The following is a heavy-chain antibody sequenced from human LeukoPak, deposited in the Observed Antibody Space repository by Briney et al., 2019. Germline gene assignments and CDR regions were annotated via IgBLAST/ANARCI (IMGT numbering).Heavy chain of an antibody. CDR2: ISGDGGST. D-gene: IGHD6-19*01. CDR3: ARESESSGWYDY. V-gene: IGHV3-43*02. Sequence: GGSLGLSCAAPGFMFHDYAIHWVRQAPGKGLEWVSLISGDGGSTFYADSVKGRFTISRDNSKNSLYLQMSSLRSDDTALYYCARESESSGWYDYCGQGTLVTVSS. CDR1: GFMFHDYA. J-gene: IGHJ4*02.